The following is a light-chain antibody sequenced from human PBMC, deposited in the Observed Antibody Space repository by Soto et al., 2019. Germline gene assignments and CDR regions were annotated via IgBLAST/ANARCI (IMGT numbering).Light chain of an antibody. CDR3: QQRSSWPIT. Sequence: EVVLTQSPGTLSLSPGERATLSCRASQSVSSIYLGWYQQKPGQAPRLLIYDASNRATGIPARFSGSGSGTDFTLTISSLEPEDFAVYYCQQRSSWPITFGQGTRLEIK. V-gene: IGKV3-11*01. CDR1: QSVSSIY. CDR2: DAS. J-gene: IGKJ5*01.